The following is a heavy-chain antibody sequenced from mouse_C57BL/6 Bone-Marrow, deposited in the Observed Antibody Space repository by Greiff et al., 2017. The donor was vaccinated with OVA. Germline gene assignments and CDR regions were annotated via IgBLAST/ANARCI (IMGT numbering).Heavy chain of an antibody. CDR2: IYPGGGYT. Sequence: QVQLQQSGAELVRPGTSVKMSCKASGYTFTNYWIGWAKQRPGHGLEWIGDIYPGGGYTNYNEKIKGKATLTADKSSSTAYMQFSSLTSEDSAIYYCARVGELYAMDYWGQGTSVTVSS. CDR1: GYTFTNYW. V-gene: IGHV1-63*01. CDR3: ARVGELYAMDY. J-gene: IGHJ4*01.